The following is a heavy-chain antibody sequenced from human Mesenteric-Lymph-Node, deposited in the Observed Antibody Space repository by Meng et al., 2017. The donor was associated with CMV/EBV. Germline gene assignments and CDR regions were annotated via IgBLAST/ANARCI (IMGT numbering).Heavy chain of an antibody. D-gene: IGHD2/OR15-2a*01. J-gene: IGHJ4*02. CDR3: ARGVAEYLGWEMGH. CDR2: IDNDDGRST. Sequence: EVQLVESXGGSVQPGXSLRLSXEVSGFTVRTHWMHWVRQVPGKGLEWLSRIDNDDGRSTSYADCVKGRFTISRDNAKNTLYLEMNSLRVEDTAVYYCARGVAEYLGWEMGHWGQGTLVTVSS. V-gene: IGHV3-74*01. CDR1: GFTVRTHW.